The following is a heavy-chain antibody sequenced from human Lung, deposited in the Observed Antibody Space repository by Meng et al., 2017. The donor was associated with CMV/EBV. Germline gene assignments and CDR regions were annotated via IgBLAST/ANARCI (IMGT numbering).Heavy chain of an antibody. J-gene: IGHJ4*02. V-gene: IGHV1-18*01. D-gene: IGHD6-19*01. CDR2: IHPSGHP. CDR1: GYTYTDYQ. Sequence: ASXXVSCKASGYTYTDYQTDWVRQAPGQGLEWMGWIHPSGHPTYAQKFQGRVTMTIDTSTTTASMELRSLGSDDSALYYCVKHSSDWSLDSWGQGTLVTGAS. CDR3: VKHSSDWSLDS.